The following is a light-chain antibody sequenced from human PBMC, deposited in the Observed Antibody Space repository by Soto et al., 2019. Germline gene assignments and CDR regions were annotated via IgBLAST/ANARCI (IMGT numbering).Light chain of an antibody. CDR3: QQSYSTHGT. V-gene: IGKV1-39*01. J-gene: IGKJ2*02. CDR1: QSISNY. CDR2: AAS. Sequence: DIQMTQSPSSLSASIGDRVTITCRASQSISNYLNWYQQKPGTAPKLLIYAASSLQSGVPSRFSGGGSGTDFTLTISSLQPEDFATYYCQQSYSTHGTFGQGTKLEIK.